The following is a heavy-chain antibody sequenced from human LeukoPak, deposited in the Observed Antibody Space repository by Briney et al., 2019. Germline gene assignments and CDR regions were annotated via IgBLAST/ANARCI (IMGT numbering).Heavy chain of an antibody. CDR1: GDSVSNNSAA. V-gene: IGHV6-1*01. CDR2: TYYRSKWYT. J-gene: IGHJ4*02. D-gene: IGHD6-19*01. Sequence: SQTLSLTCAISGDSVSNNSAAWHWIRQSPSRGLEWLGRTYYRSKWYTDYAVSVNSRITINPDTSKNQFSLQLSSVTPEDTAVYYCARGQGVAVAGTPYYFDYWGQGTLVTVSS. CDR3: ARGQGVAVAGTPYYFDY.